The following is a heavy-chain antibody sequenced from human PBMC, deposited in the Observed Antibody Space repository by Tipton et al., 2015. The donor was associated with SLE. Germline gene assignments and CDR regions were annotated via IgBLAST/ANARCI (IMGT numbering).Heavy chain of an antibody. D-gene: IGHD6-19*01. J-gene: IGHJ6*02. CDR1: GYTFTGYY. Sequence: QLVQSGAEVKNVGASVRVSCKASGYTFTGYYIHWVRQAPGQGLEWMGRINPHTGGTSYAQSFQGRVTMTRDTSISTAYMELSRLRSDDTAVYYCARDFNEQWLDYYYGMDVWGQGTTVTVSS. CDR2: INPHTGGT. CDR3: ARDFNEQWLDYYYGMDV. V-gene: IGHV1-2*06.